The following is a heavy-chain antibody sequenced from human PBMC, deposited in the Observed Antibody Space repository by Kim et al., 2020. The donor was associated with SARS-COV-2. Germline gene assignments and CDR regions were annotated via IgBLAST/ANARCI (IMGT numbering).Heavy chain of an antibody. D-gene: IGHD1-26*01. J-gene: IGHJ4*02. CDR3: ARETTIGSVDY. Sequence: TYYSPSLKSRVTISVDTSKNQFSLKLSSVTAADTAVYYCARETTIGSVDYWGQGTLVTVSS. V-gene: IGHV4-39*07. CDR2: T.